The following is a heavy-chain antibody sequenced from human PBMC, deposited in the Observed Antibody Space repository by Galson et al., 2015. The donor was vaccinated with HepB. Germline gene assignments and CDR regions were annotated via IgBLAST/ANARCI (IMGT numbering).Heavy chain of an antibody. D-gene: IGHD1-26*01. CDR1: GYTFTDYH. V-gene: IGHV1-2*04. CDR3: ARTWPYGGSYYYFDY. Sequence: SVKVSCKASGYTFTDYHMHWVRQAPGQGLEWMGWINPNSGGTHYAQKFQGWVTMTRDTSISTAYMDLSRLRSDDTALYYCARTWPYGGSYYYFDYWGQGTLVTVSS. J-gene: IGHJ4*02. CDR2: INPNSGGT.